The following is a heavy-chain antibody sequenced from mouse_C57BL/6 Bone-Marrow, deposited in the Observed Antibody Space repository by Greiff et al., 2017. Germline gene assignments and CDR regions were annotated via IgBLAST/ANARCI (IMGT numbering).Heavy chain of an antibody. J-gene: IGHJ2*01. CDR3: ARRYYDY. Sequence: EVKLVESGGGLVKPGGSLKLSCAASGFTFSDYGVHWVRQAPEKGLEWVAYISSGSSTIYYADTVKGRFTISRDNAKNTLFLQMTSLRSEDTAMYYCARRYYDYWGQGTTLTVSS. D-gene: IGHD2-3*01. V-gene: IGHV5-17*01. CDR2: ISSGSSTI. CDR1: GFTFSDYG.